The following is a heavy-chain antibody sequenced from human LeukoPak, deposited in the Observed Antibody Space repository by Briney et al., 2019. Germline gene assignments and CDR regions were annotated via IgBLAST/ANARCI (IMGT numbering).Heavy chain of an antibody. Sequence: SETLSLTCIVSGGSLSQYYWSWIRQPLGKGLEWIGYIYYTGSTNYNPSLKSRVTISLDTSKNQFSLKLSSVTAADTALYYCARGANYYYYYGIDIWGQGTTVTVSS. V-gene: IGHV4-59*01. CDR1: GGSLSQYY. CDR3: ARGANYYYYYGIDI. J-gene: IGHJ6*02. CDR2: IYYTGST.